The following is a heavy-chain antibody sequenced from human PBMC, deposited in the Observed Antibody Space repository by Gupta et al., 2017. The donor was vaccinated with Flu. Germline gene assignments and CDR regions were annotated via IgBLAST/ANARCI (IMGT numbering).Heavy chain of an antibody. Sequence: MHWVRQAPGKGLEWVSGISWNSGNIDYADSVKGRFTISRDNAKNSLYLQMNSLTAEDTALYYCAKASFWGSSRGWFDPWGQGTLVTVSS. V-gene: IGHV3-9*01. J-gene: IGHJ5*02. CDR2: ISWNSGNI. D-gene: IGHD3-16*02. CDR3: AKASFWGSSRGWFDP.